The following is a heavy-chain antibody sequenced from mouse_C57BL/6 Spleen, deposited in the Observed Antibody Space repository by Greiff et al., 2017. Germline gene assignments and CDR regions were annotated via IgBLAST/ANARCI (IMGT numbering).Heavy chain of an antibody. CDR2: IYPGDGDT. J-gene: IGHJ4*01. V-gene: IGHV1-80*01. D-gene: IGHD2-4*01. Sequence: VQLQQSGAELVKPGASVKISCKASGYAFSSYWMNWVKQRPGKGLEWIGQIYPGDGDTNYNRKFKGKATLTADKSSSTAYMQLSSLTSEDSAVYFCARSTYYDYDYYAMDYWGQGTSVTVSS. CDR3: ARSTYYDYDYYAMDY. CDR1: GYAFSSYW.